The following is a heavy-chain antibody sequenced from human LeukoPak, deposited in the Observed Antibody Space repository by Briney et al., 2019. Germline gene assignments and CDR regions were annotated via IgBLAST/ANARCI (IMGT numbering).Heavy chain of an antibody. V-gene: IGHV1-69*05. J-gene: IGHJ5*02. D-gene: IGHD2-15*01. CDR2: IIPIFGTA. CDR1: GGTFSSYA. Sequence: SVKVSCKASGGTFSSYAISWVRQAPGQGREWMGRIIPIFGTANYAHKFHGRVTITTDESTSTAYMELSSLRSEDTAVYYCARDSSPYCSGGSCYRVEPWGQGTLVTVSS. CDR3: ARDSSPYCSGGSCYRVEP.